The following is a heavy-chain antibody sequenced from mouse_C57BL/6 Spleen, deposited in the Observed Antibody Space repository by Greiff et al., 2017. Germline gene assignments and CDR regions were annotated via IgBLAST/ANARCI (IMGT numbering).Heavy chain of an antibody. V-gene: IGHV1-59*01. J-gene: IGHJ2*01. CDR3: ARSDYYGSRKDFDY. CDR2: IDPSDSYT. CDR1: GYTFTSYW. Sequence: VQLQQPGAELVRPGTSVKLSCKASGYTFTSYWMHWVKQRPGQGLEWIGVIDPSDSYTNYNQKFKGKATLTVDTSSSTAYMQLSSLTSEDSAVYYCARSDYYGSRKDFDYWGQGTTLTVSS. D-gene: IGHD1-1*01.